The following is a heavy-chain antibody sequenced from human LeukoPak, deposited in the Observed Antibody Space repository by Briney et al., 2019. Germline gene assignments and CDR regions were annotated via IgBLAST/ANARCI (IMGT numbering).Heavy chain of an antibody. CDR2: FDPEDGET. J-gene: IGHJ5*02. CDR1: GYTLTELS. Sequence: ASVKVSCKVSGYTLTELSMHWVRQAPGKGLERMGGFDPEDGETIYAQKFQGRVTMTEDTSTDTAYMELSSLRSEDTAVYYCATYTNSKGLSHYDFWKFDPWGQGTLVTVSS. V-gene: IGHV1-24*01. CDR3: ATYTNSKGLSHYDFWKFDP. D-gene: IGHD3-3*01.